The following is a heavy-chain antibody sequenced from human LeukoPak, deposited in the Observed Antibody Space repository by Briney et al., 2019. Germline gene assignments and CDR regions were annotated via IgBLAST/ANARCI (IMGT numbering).Heavy chain of an antibody. J-gene: IGHJ4*02. CDR3: ARTTTLFDD. D-gene: IGHD2-15*01. V-gene: IGHV4-59*01. Sequence: SETLSLTCTVSGGSISSYYWSWIRQPPGKGLEWIGYISYSGSTNYNPSLKSRVTISLDTSKNQFSLNLSSVTAADTAVYYCARTTTLFDDWGQGTLVTVSS. CDR1: GGSISSYY. CDR2: ISYSGST.